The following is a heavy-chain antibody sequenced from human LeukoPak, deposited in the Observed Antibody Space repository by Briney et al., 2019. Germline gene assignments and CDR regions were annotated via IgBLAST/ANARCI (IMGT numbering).Heavy chain of an antibody. Sequence: GASVKVSCKTSGYSFTYYIYWVRQAPGQGLEWAGYISPNSGDTKYAQKFQGRVTLTTDTSITTAYMELSRLTSDDTAVYYCASYDSGYNWNRHWGQGTLITVSS. J-gene: IGHJ4*02. V-gene: IGHV1-2*02. D-gene: IGHD1-20*01. CDR3: ASYDSGYNWNRH. CDR1: GYSFTYY. CDR2: ISPNSGDT.